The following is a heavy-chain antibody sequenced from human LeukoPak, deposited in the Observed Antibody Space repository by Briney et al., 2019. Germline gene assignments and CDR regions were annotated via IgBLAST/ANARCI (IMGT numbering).Heavy chain of an antibody. Sequence: SVKVSCKASGGTFSSYAISWVRQAPGQELEWMGGIIPIFGTANYAQKFQGRVTITADESTSTAYMELSSLRSEDTAVYYCARRVSYSSSWYGRQGYFDYWGQGTLVTVSS. CDR2: IIPIFGTA. CDR3: ARRVSYSSSWYGRQGYFDY. D-gene: IGHD6-13*01. CDR1: GGTFSSYA. J-gene: IGHJ4*02. V-gene: IGHV1-69*13.